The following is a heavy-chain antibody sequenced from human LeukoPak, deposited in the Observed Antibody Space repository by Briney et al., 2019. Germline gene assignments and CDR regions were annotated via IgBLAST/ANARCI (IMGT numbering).Heavy chain of an antibody. CDR2: IYYSGST. Sequence: SETLSLTCTVSGGSISSYYWSWIRQPPGKGLEWIGYIYYSGSTNYNPSLKSRVTISVDTSKNQFSLKLSSVTAADTAVYYCARLFRAAAGTVGWFDPWGQGTLVTVSS. V-gene: IGHV4-59*08. CDR3: ARLFRAAAGTVGWFDP. D-gene: IGHD6-13*01. CDR1: GGSISSYY. J-gene: IGHJ5*02.